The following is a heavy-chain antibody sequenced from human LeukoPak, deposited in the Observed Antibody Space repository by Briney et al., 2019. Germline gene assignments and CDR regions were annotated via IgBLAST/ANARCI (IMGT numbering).Heavy chain of an antibody. Sequence: ASVNVSCKASGYTFGNYGITWVRQAPGHGLEWMGWISAFNGDTNYAQKFQDRASMTTDTFTNTAYMELRSLRSDDTAVYYCARQAYGGNSEPVDYWGQGTLVTLSS. CDR3: ARQAYGGNSEPVDY. J-gene: IGHJ4*02. CDR1: GYTFGNYG. V-gene: IGHV1-18*01. D-gene: IGHD4-23*01. CDR2: ISAFNGDT.